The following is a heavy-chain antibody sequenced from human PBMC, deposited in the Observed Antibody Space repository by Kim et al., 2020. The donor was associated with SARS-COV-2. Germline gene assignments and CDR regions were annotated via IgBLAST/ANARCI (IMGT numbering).Heavy chain of an antibody. CDR3: AREEGDYGDYTFFDP. D-gene: IGHD4-17*01. Sequence: PSLKGRVTISVDTSKNQFSLKLSSVTAADTAVYYCAREEGDYGDYTFFDPWGQGTLVTVSS. J-gene: IGHJ5*02. V-gene: IGHV4-31*02.